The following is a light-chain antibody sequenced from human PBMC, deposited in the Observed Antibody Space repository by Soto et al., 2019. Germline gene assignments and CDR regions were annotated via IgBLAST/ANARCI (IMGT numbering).Light chain of an antibody. V-gene: IGKV3-11*02. CDR1: QGVXNN. J-gene: IGKJ5*01. CDR2: SES. CDR3: RQRVDRCTIT. Sequence: TQCAAAFSLAPEESVTRACGATQGVXNNLVWYERKPGQAPRLRVXSESNRATGIVARLSGSGSGRDFTLTIISLVPADLGSSYCRQRVDRCTITFGQGTRLEI.